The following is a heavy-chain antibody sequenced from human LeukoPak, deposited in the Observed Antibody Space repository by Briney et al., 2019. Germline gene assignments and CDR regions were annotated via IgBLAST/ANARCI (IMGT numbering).Heavy chain of an antibody. V-gene: IGHV4-38-2*01. CDR1: GFTFSNAW. CDR2: IYHSGST. D-gene: IGHD1-26*01. Sequence: GSLRLSCAASGFTFSNAWMSWVRQAPGKGLEWIGSIYHSGSTYYNASLKSRVTLSVDTSKNQFSLKLSSVTAADTAVYYCARHLASSGSSAFDYWGQGTLVTVSS. CDR3: ARHLASSGSSAFDY. J-gene: IGHJ4*02.